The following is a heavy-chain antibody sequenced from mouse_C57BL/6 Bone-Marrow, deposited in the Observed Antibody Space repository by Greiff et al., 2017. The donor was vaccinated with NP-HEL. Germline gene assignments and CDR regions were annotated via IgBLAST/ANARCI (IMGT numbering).Heavy chain of an antibody. CDR3: ARWLQWSLREAMDY. Sequence: EVKLMESGGDLVKPGGSLKLSCAASGFTFSSYGMSWVRQTPDKRLEWVATISSGGSYTYYPESVKGRFTIARDQSKNTLYMQLSSLTSEDTSMYYGARWLQWSLREAMDYWGQGTSVTVSS. CDR2: ISSGGSYT. D-gene: IGHD2-1*01. CDR1: GFTFSSYG. V-gene: IGHV5-6*01. J-gene: IGHJ4*01.